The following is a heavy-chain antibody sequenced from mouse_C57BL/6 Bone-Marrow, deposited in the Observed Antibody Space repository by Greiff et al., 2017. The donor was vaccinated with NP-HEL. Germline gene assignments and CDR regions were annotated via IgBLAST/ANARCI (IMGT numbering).Heavy chain of an antibody. Sequence: QVQLKQPGAELVKPGASVTLSCKASGYTFTSYWMHWVKQRPGQGLEWIGMIHPNSGSTNYNEKFKSKATLTVDKASSTAYMQLSSLTSEDSAVYNCARYNYVNVLDYWGQGTTLTVSS. D-gene: IGHD1-3*01. CDR3: ARYNYVNVLDY. CDR1: GYTFTSYW. V-gene: IGHV1-64*01. J-gene: IGHJ2*01. CDR2: IHPNSGST.